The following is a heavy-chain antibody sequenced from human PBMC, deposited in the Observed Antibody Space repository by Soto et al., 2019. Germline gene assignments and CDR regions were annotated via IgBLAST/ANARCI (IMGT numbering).Heavy chain of an antibody. CDR3: ARSRGGADGVNQEVYGMDV. CDR2: ISSSSSHS. J-gene: IGHJ6*02. V-gene: IGHV3-11*06. Sequence: QVQLVESGGGLVKPGGSLRLSCAASGITFSDYYMSWIRQAPGKGLEWVSYISSSSSHSNYADSVKGRFSISRDNAKNSLYLQMNSLRVEDTAVYYWARSRGGADGVNQEVYGMDVWGQGTTVTVSS. CDR1: GITFSDYY. D-gene: IGHD4-17*01.